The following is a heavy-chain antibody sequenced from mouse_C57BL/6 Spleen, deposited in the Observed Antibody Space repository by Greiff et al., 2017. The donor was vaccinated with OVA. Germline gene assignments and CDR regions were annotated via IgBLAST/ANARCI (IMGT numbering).Heavy chain of an antibody. V-gene: IGHV1-69*01. CDR3: ARGGSCLAWFAY. J-gene: IGHJ3*01. D-gene: IGHD1-1*01. Sequence: QVQLQQPGAELVMPGASVKLSCKASGYTFTSYWMHWVKQRPGQGLEWIGEIDPSDSYTNYNQKFKGKSTLTVDKSSSKAYMQLSSLTSEDSAVYYCARGGSCLAWFAYWGHGTLVTVSA. CDR2: IDPSDSYT. CDR1: GYTFTSYW.